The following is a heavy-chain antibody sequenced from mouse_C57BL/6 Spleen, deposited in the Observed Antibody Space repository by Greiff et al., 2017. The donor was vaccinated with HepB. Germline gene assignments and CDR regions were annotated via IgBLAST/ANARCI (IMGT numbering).Heavy chain of an antibody. CDR3: ARRNGYYPRWYFDV. Sequence: VQLQQSGTELVKPGASVKLSCKASGYTFTSYWMHWVKQRPGQGLEWIGNINPSNGGTNYNEKFKSKATLTVDKSSSTAYMQLSSLTSEDSAVYYCARRNGYYPRWYFDVWGTGTTVTVSS. CDR1: GYTFTSYW. J-gene: IGHJ1*03. D-gene: IGHD2-3*01. CDR2: INPSNGGT. V-gene: IGHV1-53*01.